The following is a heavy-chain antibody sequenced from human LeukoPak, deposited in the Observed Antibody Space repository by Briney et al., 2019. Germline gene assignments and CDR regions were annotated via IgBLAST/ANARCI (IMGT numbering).Heavy chain of an antibody. D-gene: IGHD2-21*01. J-gene: IGHJ4*02. CDR2: IYYSGST. Sequence: SETLSLTCTVSGGSISSSSYYWGWIRQPPGKGLEWIGSIYYSGSTYYNPSLKSRVTISVDTSKNQFSLKLSSVTAADTAVYYCATRAPIPPYWGQGTLVTVSS. CDR3: ATRAPIPPY. CDR1: GGSISSSSYY. V-gene: IGHV4-39*07.